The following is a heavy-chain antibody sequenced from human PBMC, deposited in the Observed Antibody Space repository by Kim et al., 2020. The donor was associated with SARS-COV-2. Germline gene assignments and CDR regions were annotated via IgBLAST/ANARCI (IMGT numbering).Heavy chain of an antibody. Sequence: ASVKVSCKASGYTFTSYGISWVRQAPGQGLEWMGWISAYNGNTNYAQKLQGRVTMTTDTSTSTAYMELRSLRSDDTAVYYCARDVGGDYGDYGVSYYYYGMDVWGQGTTVTVSS. J-gene: IGHJ6*02. D-gene: IGHD4-17*01. CDR1: GYTFTSYG. V-gene: IGHV1-18*04. CDR3: ARDVGGDYGDYGVSYYYYGMDV. CDR2: ISAYNGNT.